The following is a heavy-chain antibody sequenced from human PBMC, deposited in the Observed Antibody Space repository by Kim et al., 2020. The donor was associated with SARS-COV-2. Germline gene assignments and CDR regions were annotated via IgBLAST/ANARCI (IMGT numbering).Heavy chain of an antibody. Sequence: SETLSLTCAVYGGSFSGYYWSWIRQPPGKGLEWIGEINHSGSTNYNPSLKSRVTISVDTSKNQFSLKLSSVTAADTAVYYCARDFGGNPYYYYYGMDVWG. CDR3: ARDFGGNPYYYYYGMDV. V-gene: IGHV4-34*01. D-gene: IGHD2-15*01. CDR1: GGSFSGYY. CDR2: INHSGST. J-gene: IGHJ6*01.